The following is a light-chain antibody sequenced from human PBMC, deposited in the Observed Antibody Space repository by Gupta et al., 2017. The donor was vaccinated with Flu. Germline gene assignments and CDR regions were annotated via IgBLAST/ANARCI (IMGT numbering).Light chain of an antibody. Sequence: QSALTHPPSASGSPGQSVTISCTGTSSDIGTYNYVSWYQQHPGKAPKLMIYEVSKRPSGVPDRFSGSKSGNTASLTVSGLQAEDEADYYCSSYAGSNNLWVFGGGTKLTVL. J-gene: IGLJ3*02. V-gene: IGLV2-8*01. CDR3: SSYAGSNNLWV. CDR2: EVS. CDR1: SSDIGTYNY.